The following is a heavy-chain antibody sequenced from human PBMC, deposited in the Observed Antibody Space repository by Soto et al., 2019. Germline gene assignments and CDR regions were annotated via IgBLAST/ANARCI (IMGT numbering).Heavy chain of an antibody. V-gene: IGHV1-2*02. CDR1: GHTFTGYY. J-gene: IGHJ5*02. Sequence: QVQPVQSGAEVKKPGASVKISCKASGHTFTGYYIHWVRQSPGQGLEWMGGINHNSGGTDYGQKFQGRVTMTRDTSISTVYMELTRLRSADTAVYYCARGKARDAESYNWFDPWGQGTLVTVSS. CDR3: ARGKARDAESYNWFDP. CDR2: INHNSGGT. D-gene: IGHD2-2*01.